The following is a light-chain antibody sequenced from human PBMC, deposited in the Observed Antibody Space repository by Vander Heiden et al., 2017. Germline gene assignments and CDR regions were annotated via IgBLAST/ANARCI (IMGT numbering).Light chain of an antibody. CDR3: SSFTSSDTYV. CDR1: SSDVGSYSH. CDR2: EVN. Sequence: HSALTHPPSVPGSPAQSVTISCTGTSSDVGSYSHISWYQQPPGKAPKLMIYEVNNRPSGVPDRFSGSKSGNTASLTISGLQAEDEADYYCSSFTSSDTYVFGTGTVVTVL. V-gene: IGLV2-18*02. J-gene: IGLJ1*01.